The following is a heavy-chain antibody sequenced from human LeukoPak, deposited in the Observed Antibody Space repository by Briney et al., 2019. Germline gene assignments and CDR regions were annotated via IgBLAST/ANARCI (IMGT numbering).Heavy chain of an antibody. Sequence: ASVKVSFKASCYTFTSYGISWVRQAPGQGLEWMGWISDYNGNTNYAQKLQDRVAMTTDTSTSRAYMELRSLRSDDTAVYYRGRDPYSDSLPVSWLDPWGQGTLVTVSS. J-gene: IGHJ5*02. CDR1: CYTFTSYG. D-gene: IGHD4-17*01. V-gene: IGHV1-18*01. CDR3: GRDPYSDSLPVSWLDP. CDR2: ISDYNGNT.